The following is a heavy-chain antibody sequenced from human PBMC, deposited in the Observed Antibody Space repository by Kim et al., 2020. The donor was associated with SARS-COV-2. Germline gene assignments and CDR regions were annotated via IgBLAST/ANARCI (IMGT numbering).Heavy chain of an antibody. CDR1: GFTFSNAW. CDR2: IKSKTDGGTT. Sequence: GGSLRLSCAASGFTFSNAWMSWVRQAPGKGLEWVGRIKSKTDGGTTDYAAPVKGRFTISRDDSKNTLYLQMNSLKTEDTAVYYCTTQGVYYYGSGSYYPSEGKDDYYYYYGMDVWGQGTTVTVSS. CDR3: TTQGVYYYGSGSYYPSEGKDDYYYYYGMDV. J-gene: IGHJ6*02. V-gene: IGHV3-15*01. D-gene: IGHD3-10*01.